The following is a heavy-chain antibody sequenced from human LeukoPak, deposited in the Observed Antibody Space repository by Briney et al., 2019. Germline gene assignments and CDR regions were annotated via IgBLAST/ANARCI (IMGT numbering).Heavy chain of an antibody. Sequence: GGSLRLSCAASGFTFSSYGMSWVRQAPGKGLEWVSAISGSGGSIYYADSVKGRFTISRDNAKNSLYLQMNSLRAEDTAVYYCARLAYCGGGCSLDYWGQGTLVTVSS. D-gene: IGHD2-21*02. CDR1: GFTFSSYG. CDR3: ARLAYCGGGCSLDY. V-gene: IGHV3-23*01. CDR2: ISGSGGSI. J-gene: IGHJ4*02.